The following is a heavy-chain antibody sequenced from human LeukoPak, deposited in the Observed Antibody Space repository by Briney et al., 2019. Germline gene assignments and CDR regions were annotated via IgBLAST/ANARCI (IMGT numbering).Heavy chain of an antibody. V-gene: IGHV1-18*01. Sequence: GASVKLSCKASGYTFTIYGISWVRQAPGQGLEWMGWISAYNGNTNYAQKLQGRVTMTTDTSTSTAYMELRSLRSDDTAVYYCARLMTVTSFFDYWGQGTLVTVSS. CDR3: ARLMTVTSFFDY. CDR1: GYTFTIYG. J-gene: IGHJ4*02. D-gene: IGHD4-11*01. CDR2: ISAYNGNT.